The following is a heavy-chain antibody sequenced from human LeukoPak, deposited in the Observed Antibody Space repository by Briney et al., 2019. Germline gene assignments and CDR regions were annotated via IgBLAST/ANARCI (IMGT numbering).Heavy chain of an antibody. CDR2: INADGSST. CDR1: GFTFSSYW. Sequence: GGSLRLSCATSGFTFSSYWMHWVRRAPGKGLVWVSRINADGSSTIYADSVKGRFTISRDNAKNTLYLQMNSLRAEDTAVYYCARDADTSSRYSRFDYWGQGTLVAVSS. CDR3: ARDADTSSRYSRFDY. V-gene: IGHV3-74*01. D-gene: IGHD3-22*01. J-gene: IGHJ4*02.